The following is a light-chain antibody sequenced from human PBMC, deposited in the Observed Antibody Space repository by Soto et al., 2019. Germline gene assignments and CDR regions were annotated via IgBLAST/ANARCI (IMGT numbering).Light chain of an antibody. V-gene: IGLV2-14*01. CDR2: EVS. J-gene: IGLJ1*01. CDR1: SSDVGGYNY. CDR3: SSYPNINPRPCV. Sequence: QSALTQPASVSGSPGQSITISCTGTSSDVGGYNYVSWYQQHPGKAPKLMIYEVSNRPSGVSNRFYGYKSGNTDYPTISGLQAEDEAEYHCSSYPNINPRPCVFGTGTKVTVL.